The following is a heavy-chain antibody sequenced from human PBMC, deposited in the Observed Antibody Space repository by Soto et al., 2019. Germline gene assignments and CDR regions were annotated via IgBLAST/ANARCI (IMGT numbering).Heavy chain of an antibody. J-gene: IGHJ6*02. CDR1: GGSISSGGYS. CDR3: ARQAVAGTIDYYYYGMDV. CDR2: IYHSGST. V-gene: IGHV4-30-2*01. Sequence: SETLSLTCAVSGGSISSGGYSWSWIRQPPGKGLEWIGYIYHSGSTYYNPSLKSRVTISVDRSKNQFSLKLSSVTAADTAVYYCARQAVAGTIDYYYYGMDVWGQGTTVTVSS. D-gene: IGHD6-19*01.